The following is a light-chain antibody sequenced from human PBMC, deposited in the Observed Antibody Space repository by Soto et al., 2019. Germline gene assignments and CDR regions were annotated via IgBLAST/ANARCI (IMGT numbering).Light chain of an antibody. CDR1: QTVTGNY. V-gene: IGKV3-20*01. J-gene: IGKJ1*01. CDR3: HQRQRWPRT. Sequence: EIVLTQSPGTLSLSPGDRATLSCRASQTVTGNYLAWYHQKPGQAPRLLIHSASSRATGIPDRFSASGTGTDFTLTITSLEPEDFAFYYCHQRQRWPRTFGQGTKVDIK. CDR2: SAS.